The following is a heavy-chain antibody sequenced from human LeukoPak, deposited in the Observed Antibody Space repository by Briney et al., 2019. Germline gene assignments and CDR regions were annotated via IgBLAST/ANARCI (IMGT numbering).Heavy chain of an antibody. CDR1: GITFSNSW. D-gene: IGHD3-10*01. V-gene: IGHV3-7*01. Sequence: PGGSLRLSCAASGITFSNSWMCWVRQAPGKGLEWVANIKEDGSEKYYVNSVKGRFTISRDNAKNSLYLQMNSLRAEDTAVYYCARGGRSGSYYKRELDYWGQGTLVTVSS. CDR3: ARGGRSGSYYKRELDY. J-gene: IGHJ4*02. CDR2: IKEDGSEK.